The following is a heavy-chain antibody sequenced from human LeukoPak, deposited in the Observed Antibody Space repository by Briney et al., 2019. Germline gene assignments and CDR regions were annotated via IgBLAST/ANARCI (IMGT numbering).Heavy chain of an antibody. V-gene: IGHV4-61*01. CDR3: ARARHPNWFDP. J-gene: IGHJ5*02. Sequence: SETQSLTCTVSGGSVGSGSYYWSWLRQPPGKGLEWIGYIYYSGSSNYNPYLKSRVTISVDTSKNQFSLKLSSVTAADTGVYYCARARHPNWFDPWGEGTLVTVSS. CDR2: IYYSGSS. CDR1: GGSVGSGSYY.